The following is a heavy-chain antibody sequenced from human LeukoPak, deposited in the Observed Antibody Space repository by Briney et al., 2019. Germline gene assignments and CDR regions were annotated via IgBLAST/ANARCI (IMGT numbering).Heavy chain of an antibody. D-gene: IGHD3-10*01. V-gene: IGHV3-9*01. CDR3: AKDAVYGSGGEGYYFDY. CDR1: GFTFDDYA. J-gene: IGHJ4*02. CDR2: ISWNSGSI. Sequence: GGSLRLSCAASGFTFDDYAMHWVRQAPGKGLEWVSGISWNSGSIGYADSVEGRFTISRDNAKNSLYLQMNSLRAEDTALYYCAKDAVYGSGGEGYYFDYWGQGTLVTVSS.